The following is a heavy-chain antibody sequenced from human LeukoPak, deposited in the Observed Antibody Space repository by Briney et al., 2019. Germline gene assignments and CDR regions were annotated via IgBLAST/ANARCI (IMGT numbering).Heavy chain of an antibody. J-gene: IGHJ6*03. CDR3: ARDGCNPYYYYYYMDV. D-gene: IGHD5-24*01. CDR1: GGSFSGYY. Sequence: PSETLSLTCAVYGGSFSGYYWSWIRRPPGKGLEWIGEINHSGSTNYNPSLKSRVTISVDTSKNQFSLKLSSVTAADTAVYYCARDGCNPYYYYYYMDVWGKGTTVTVSS. CDR2: INHSGST. V-gene: IGHV4-34*01.